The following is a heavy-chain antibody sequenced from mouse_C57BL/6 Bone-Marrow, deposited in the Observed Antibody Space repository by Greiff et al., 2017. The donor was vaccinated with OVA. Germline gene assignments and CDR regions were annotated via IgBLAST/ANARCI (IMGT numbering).Heavy chain of an antibody. V-gene: IGHV1-5*01. CDR3: TRTDDGYYLDY. D-gene: IGHD2-3*01. CDR1: GYTFTSYW. J-gene: IGHJ2*01. Sequence: EVQLQQSGTVLARPGASVKMSCKTSGYTFTSYWMHWVKQRPGQGLEWIGAIYPGNSDTSYTQKFKGKANLTAVSSASTAYMELSSLTNENSAVYYCTRTDDGYYLDYWGQGTTLTVSS. CDR2: IYPGNSDT.